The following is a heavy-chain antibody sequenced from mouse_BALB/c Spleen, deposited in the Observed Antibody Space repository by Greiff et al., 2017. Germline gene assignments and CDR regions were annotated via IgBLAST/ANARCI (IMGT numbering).Heavy chain of an antibody. CDR3: ARLYYGSSYRYFDV. V-gene: IGHV5-17*02. Sequence: EVQLVESGGGLVQPGGSRKLSCAASGFTFSSFGMHWVRQAPEKGLEWVAYISSGSSTIYYAETVKGRFTISRDNPKNTLFLQMTSLRSEDTAMYYCARLYYGSSYRYFDVWGAGTTVTVSS. D-gene: IGHD1-1*01. CDR1: GFTFSSFG. J-gene: IGHJ1*01. CDR2: ISSGSSTI.